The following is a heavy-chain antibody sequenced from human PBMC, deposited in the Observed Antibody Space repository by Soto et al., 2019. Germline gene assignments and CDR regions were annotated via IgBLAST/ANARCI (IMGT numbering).Heavy chain of an antibody. CDR1: GFTFSSYA. CDR3: AKELKSAYYYDSSGPTSYFQH. D-gene: IGHD3-22*01. V-gene: IGHV3-23*01. CDR2: ISGSGGST. Sequence: GGSLRLSCAASGFTFSSYAMSWVRQAPGKGLEWVSAISGSGGSTYYADSVKGRFTISRDNSKNTLYLQMNSLRAEDTAVYYCAKELKSAYYYDSSGPTSYFQHWGQGTLVTVSS. J-gene: IGHJ1*01.